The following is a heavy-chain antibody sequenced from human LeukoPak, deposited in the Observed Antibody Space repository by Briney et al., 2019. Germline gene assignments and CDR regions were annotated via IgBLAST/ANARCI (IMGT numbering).Heavy chain of an antibody. Sequence: GGALRLSCVGSGFSFSTNDMGWVRQTPGKGLEWVSAISTTGGYTEDADSVKGRFTISRDNSQNTLFLQMRSLRAEDTAVYYCAKKPATIKFPFDIWGQGTLVTVSP. CDR3: AKKPATIKFPFDI. J-gene: IGHJ4*02. CDR2: ISTTGGYT. V-gene: IGHV3-23*01. CDR1: GFSFSTND. D-gene: IGHD5-24*01.